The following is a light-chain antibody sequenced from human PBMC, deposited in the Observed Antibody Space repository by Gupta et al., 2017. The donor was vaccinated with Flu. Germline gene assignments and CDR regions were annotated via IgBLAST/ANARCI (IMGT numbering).Light chain of an antibody. CDR3: QQLDTYPPST. CDR1: QVISSY. V-gene: IGKV1-9*01. Sequence: DIQLNQSPSFLSASVGDRVTITCRTSQVISSYLVWYQQKPGEAPKLLIYAASTLQSGVPSRVIGGGSGTEFTLTISSLQPEDFSAYYCQQLDTYPPSTFGQGTQLELK. J-gene: IGKJ5*01. CDR2: AAS.